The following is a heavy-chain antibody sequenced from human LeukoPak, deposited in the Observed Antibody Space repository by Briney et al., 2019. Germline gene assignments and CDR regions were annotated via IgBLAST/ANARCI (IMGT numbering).Heavy chain of an antibody. CDR2: IIPIFGTA. Sequence: ASVKVSCKASGGTFSSSAISWVRQAPGQGLEWMGGIIPIFGTANYAQKFQGRVTITTDESTSTAYMELSSLRSEDTAVYYCARGRVTIFGVVNYYYYYMDVWAKGPRSPSP. V-gene: IGHV1-69*05. CDR1: GGTFSSSA. J-gene: IGHJ6*03. D-gene: IGHD3-3*01. CDR3: ARGRVTIFGVVNYYYYYMDV.